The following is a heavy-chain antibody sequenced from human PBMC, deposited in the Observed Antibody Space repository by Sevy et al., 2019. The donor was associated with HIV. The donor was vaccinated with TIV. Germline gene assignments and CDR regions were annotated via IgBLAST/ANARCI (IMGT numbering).Heavy chain of an antibody. Sequence: GGSLRLSCAASGFTFKSYGMHWVRQAPGKGLEWVTFIRNDGSTKYYADSGRGRFTASRDNSKNTLNLHMNSLRPEDTAVYYCVKGPHPAVTTSYALDVWGQGTTVTVSS. D-gene: IGHD4-17*01. CDR3: VKGPHPAVTTSYALDV. J-gene: IGHJ6*02. V-gene: IGHV3-30*02. CDR2: IRNDGSTK. CDR1: GFTFKSYG.